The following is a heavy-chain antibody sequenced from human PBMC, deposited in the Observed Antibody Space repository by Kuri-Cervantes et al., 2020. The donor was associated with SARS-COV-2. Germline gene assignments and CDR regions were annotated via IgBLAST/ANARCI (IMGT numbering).Heavy chain of an antibody. CDR1: GGSMSSYY. CDR3: ARDTVTYCSDMSCYGYSYYYGIDV. CDR2: ISYIGHT. D-gene: IGHD2-15*01. Sequence: SETLSPTWTVAGGSMSSYYWSWVRQPPGRGLEWIGYISYIGHTNYNPSLKGRVTISVDTSKNQFSLRLSSVTAADTAVYYCARDTVTYCSDMSCYGYSYYYGIDVWGQGTTVTVSS. V-gene: IGHV4-59*01. J-gene: IGHJ6*02.